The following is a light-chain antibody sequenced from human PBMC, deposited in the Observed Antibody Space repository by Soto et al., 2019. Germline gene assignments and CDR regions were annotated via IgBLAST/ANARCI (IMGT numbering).Light chain of an antibody. CDR3: QQYHSYYPWT. CDR2: DAS. Sequence: DIQMTQSPSTLSASVGDRLTITCRASQSISSWVAWYQQQPGKHPKLLIYDASSLESGGPSRFSGSGSGTDFSLTITSLQPDDSSTYYCQQYHSYYPWTFGQGTKVEIE. V-gene: IGKV1-5*01. CDR1: QSISSW. J-gene: IGKJ1*01.